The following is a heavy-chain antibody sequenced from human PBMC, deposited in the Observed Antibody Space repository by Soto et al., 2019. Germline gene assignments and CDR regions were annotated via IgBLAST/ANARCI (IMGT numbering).Heavy chain of an antibody. CDR2: ISWNSGSI. V-gene: IGHV3-9*01. CDR1: GFTFDDYA. Sequence: PRLSCAASGFTFDDYAMHWVRQAPGKGLEWVSGISWNSGSIGYADSVKGRFTISRDNAKNSLYLQMNSLRAEDTALYYCAKDIYDSSGYFDYWGQGTLVTVSS. D-gene: IGHD3-22*01. J-gene: IGHJ4*02. CDR3: AKDIYDSSGYFDY.